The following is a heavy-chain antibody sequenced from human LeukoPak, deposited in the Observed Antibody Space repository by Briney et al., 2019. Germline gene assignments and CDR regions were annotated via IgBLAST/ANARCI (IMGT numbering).Heavy chain of an antibody. V-gene: IGHV4-61*01. CDR2: IYYSGST. Sequence: PSETLSLTCTVSGGSVSSGTYYWSWIRQPPGKGLEWIGYIYYSGSTNYNPSLKSRVTVSVDTSKNQFSLKLSSVTAADTAVYYCARRQIESGYSYGWTRFSDGEYYYYGMDVWGQGTTVTVSS. J-gene: IGHJ6*02. CDR3: ARRQIESGYSYGWTRFSDGEYYYYGMDV. CDR1: GGSVSSGTYY. D-gene: IGHD5-18*01.